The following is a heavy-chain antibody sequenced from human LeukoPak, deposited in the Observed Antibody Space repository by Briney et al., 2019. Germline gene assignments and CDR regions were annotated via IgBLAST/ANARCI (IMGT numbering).Heavy chain of an antibody. J-gene: IGHJ4*02. CDR3: ARQVYYDSQDDY. CDR2: IYYSGST. D-gene: IGHD3-22*01. CDR1: GGSISSSSYY. Sequence: SETLSLTCTVSGGSISSSSYYWGWIRQPPGKGLEWIGSIYYSGSTYYNPSLKSRVTISVDTSKNQFSLKLSSVTAADTAVYYCARQVYYDSQDDYWGQGTLVTVSS. V-gene: IGHV4-39*01.